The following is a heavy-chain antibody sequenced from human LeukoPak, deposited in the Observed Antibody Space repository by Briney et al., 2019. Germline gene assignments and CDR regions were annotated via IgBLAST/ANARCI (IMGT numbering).Heavy chain of an antibody. D-gene: IGHD3-10*01. CDR2: IKQDGGEK. CDR3: ARDRAGKNYYYYGMDV. J-gene: IGHJ6*02. CDR1: GFTFSSYW. Sequence: GGSLRLSCAASGFTFSSYWMSWVRQAPGKGLEWVANIKQDGGEKYYVDPVKGRFTISRDNAKNSLYLQMNSLRAEDTAVYYCARDRAGKNYYYYGMDVWGQGTTVTVSS. V-gene: IGHV3-7*01.